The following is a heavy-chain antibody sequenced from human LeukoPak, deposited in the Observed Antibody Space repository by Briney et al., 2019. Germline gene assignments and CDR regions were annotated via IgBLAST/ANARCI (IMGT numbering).Heavy chain of an antibody. D-gene: IGHD3-3*01. V-gene: IGHV3-15*04. CDR2: IESKTDGGTT. Sequence: GGPLRLSCAASGFTFSNAWMSWVRQAPGKGLEWVGRIESKTDGGTTDYAAPVKGRFTISRDDSKNTLYLEMNSLKTEDTAVYYCTNYYDFWSGYYGRGYYYGMDVWGQGTTVTVSS. CDR1: GFTFSNAW. J-gene: IGHJ6*02. CDR3: TNYYDFWSGYYGRGYYYGMDV.